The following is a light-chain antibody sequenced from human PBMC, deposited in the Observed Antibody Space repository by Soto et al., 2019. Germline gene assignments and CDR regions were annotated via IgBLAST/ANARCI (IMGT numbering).Light chain of an antibody. CDR3: QQRSATWT. CDR1: QSVNTY. J-gene: IGKJ1*01. Sequence: EIVLTQSTPTLSLSPGERATVSCRTSQSVNTYLAWYQQKPGQAPSLLIYGASNRAPGIPDRFSASGSGTDFTLTISSLQPEDFAVYYCQQRSATWTFGQGTRVEI. CDR2: GAS. V-gene: IGKV3-11*01.